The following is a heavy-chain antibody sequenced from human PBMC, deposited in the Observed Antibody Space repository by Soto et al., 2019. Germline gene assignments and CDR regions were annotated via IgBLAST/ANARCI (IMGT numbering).Heavy chain of an antibody. J-gene: IGHJ5*02. CDR3: ARDWGSYYYDSSGYSGKGFDP. Sequence: PGGSLILSCAASGFSFVNYAMNWVRQAPGKGLEWVSGLSGSGTSTYYADSVKGRFTISRDNSRDTLFLQINSLTADDTAVYYCARDWGSYYYDSSGYSGKGFDPWGQGTLVTVSS. CDR1: GFSFVNYA. V-gene: IGHV3-23*01. D-gene: IGHD3-22*01. CDR2: LSGSGTST.